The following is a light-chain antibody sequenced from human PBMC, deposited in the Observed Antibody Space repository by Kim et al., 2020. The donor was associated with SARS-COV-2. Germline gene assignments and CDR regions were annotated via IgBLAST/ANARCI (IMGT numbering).Light chain of an antibody. CDR2: RND. V-gene: IGLV10-54*01. CDR1: RYNVGNQG. Sequence: QPATRTCTGTRYNVGNQGAVWLQQHHGQPPKLLSYRNDNRPSGISARLAASRSGSTASLTITGLQPEDEADYYCSAWDSSLSAWVFGGGTKLTVL. J-gene: IGLJ3*02. CDR3: SAWDSSLSAWV.